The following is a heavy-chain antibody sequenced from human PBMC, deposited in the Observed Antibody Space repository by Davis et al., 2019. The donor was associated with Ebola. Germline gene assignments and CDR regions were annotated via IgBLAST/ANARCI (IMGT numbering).Heavy chain of an antibody. CDR3: ARGYGPKCRGGTCVNDS. Sequence: ASVKVPCKASGYIFSNYDINWVRQASGQGLEWMGWMNPYSGNTGYVEKFKGRVTMTRNPSISTAYMELSRLRIDDTAVYYCARGYGPKCRGGTCVNDSWGQGTLVIVSS. CDR2: MNPYSGNT. D-gene: IGHD3-10*01. CDR1: GYIFSNYD. J-gene: IGHJ4*02. V-gene: IGHV1-8*01.